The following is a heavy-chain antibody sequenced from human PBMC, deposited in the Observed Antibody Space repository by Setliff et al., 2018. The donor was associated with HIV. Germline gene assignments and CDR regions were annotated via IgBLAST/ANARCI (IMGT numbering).Heavy chain of an antibody. CDR2: MSRDGSDYI. CDR1: GFTFSTYW. D-gene: IGHD6-13*01. CDR3: ARDFTQWQQLPDYMDV. Sequence: PGGSLRLSCVASGFTFSTYWMAWVRQAPGKGLEWVADMSRDGSDYIYYADSVKGRFTISRDNAKDTLYLQLNSVRAEDTALYYCARDFTQWQQLPDYMDVWGKGTAVTVSS. J-gene: IGHJ6*03. V-gene: IGHV3-7*01.